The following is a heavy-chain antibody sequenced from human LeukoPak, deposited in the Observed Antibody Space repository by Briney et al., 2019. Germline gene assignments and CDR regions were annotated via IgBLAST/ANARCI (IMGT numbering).Heavy chain of an antibody. Sequence: GGSLRLSCAASGFTFSSYAMHWVRQAPGKGLEWVAVISYDGSNKYYADSVKGRFTISRDNSKNTLYLQMNSLRAEDTAVYYCARDLGVHGWQTPLDYWGQGTLVTVSS. CDR2: ISYDGSNK. V-gene: IGHV3-30-3*01. D-gene: IGHD1-1*01. CDR3: ARDLGVHGWQTPLDY. CDR1: GFTFSSYA. J-gene: IGHJ4*02.